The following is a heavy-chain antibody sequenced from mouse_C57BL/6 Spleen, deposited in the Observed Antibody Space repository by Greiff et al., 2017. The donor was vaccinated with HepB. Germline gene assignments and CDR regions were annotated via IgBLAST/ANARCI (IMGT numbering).Heavy chain of an antibody. Sequence: EVQLQQSGAELVRPGASVKLSCTASGFNIKDYYMHWVKQRPEQGLEWIGRIDPEDGDTEYAPKFQGKATMTADTSSNTAYLQLSSLTSEDTAVYYCTTWSPHYYGSRRAWLAYWGQGTLVTVSA. CDR1: GFNIKDYY. D-gene: IGHD1-1*01. V-gene: IGHV14-1*01. J-gene: IGHJ3*01. CDR2: IDPEDGDT. CDR3: TTWSPHYYGSRRAWLAY.